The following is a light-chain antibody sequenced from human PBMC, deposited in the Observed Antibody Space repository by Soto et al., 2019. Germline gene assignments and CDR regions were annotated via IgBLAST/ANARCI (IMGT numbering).Light chain of an antibody. CDR3: SSYAGSKSDV. CDR1: SSDIGDYDY. J-gene: IGLJ1*01. Sequence: QSALTQPPSASGSPGQSVTISCTGTSSDIGDYDYVSWYQQHPGKAPKLVIYEVTQRPSGVPDRFSGSKSGNTASLTVSGLQAEDEADYYCSSYAGSKSDVFGTGTKLTVL. V-gene: IGLV2-8*01. CDR2: EVT.